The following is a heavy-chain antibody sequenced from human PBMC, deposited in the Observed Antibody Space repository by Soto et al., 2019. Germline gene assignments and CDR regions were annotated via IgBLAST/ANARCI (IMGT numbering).Heavy chain of an antibody. CDR3: ARDERVLGLHYYDSSGYYQFDY. Sequence: ASVKVSCKASGYTFTSYYMQWVRQAPGQGLEWMGIINPSGGSTSYAQKFQGRVTMTRDTSTSTVYMELSSLRSEDTAVYYCARDERVLGLHYYDSSGYYQFDYWGQGTLVTVSS. CDR2: INPSGGST. J-gene: IGHJ4*02. V-gene: IGHV1-46*01. CDR1: GYTFTSYY. D-gene: IGHD3-22*01.